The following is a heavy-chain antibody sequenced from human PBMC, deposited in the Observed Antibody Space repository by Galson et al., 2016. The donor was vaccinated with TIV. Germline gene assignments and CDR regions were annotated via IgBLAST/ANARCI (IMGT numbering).Heavy chain of an antibody. D-gene: IGHD1/OR15-1a*01. J-gene: IGHJ6*02. Sequence: CAISGDSVSSNSAWNWIRQSPSRGLEWLGRTYYRSKWYNDYALSVKSRITINPDTSKNQFSLQLNSMTPEDTAVYYCARDRTLPGYYYYGMDLWGQGTTVTVSS. CDR2: TYYRSKWYN. CDR3: ARDRTLPGYYYYGMDL. CDR1: GDSVSSNSA. V-gene: IGHV6-1*01.